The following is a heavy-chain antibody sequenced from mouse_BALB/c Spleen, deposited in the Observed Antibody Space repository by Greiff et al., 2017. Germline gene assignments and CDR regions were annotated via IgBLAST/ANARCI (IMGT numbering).Heavy chain of an antibody. Sequence: QVQLKESGPGLVAPSPSLSITCTVSGFSFSSYSVHWVRQPPGKGLEWLGMIWGGGSTDYNSALKSRLSISKDNSKSQVFLKMNSLQTDDTAMYYCARRGDYDGDAMDYWGQGTTGTVSS. V-gene: IGHV2-6-4*01. J-gene: IGHJ4*01. CDR2: IWGGGST. D-gene: IGHD2-4*01. CDR3: ARRGDYDGDAMDY. CDR1: GFSFSSYS.